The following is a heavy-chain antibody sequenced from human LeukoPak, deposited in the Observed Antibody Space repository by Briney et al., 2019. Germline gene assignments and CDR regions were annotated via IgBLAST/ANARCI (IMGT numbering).Heavy chain of an antibody. CDR3: ARTVSAYYFNA. V-gene: IGHV4-59*01. CDR1: GGSIKGYY. D-gene: IGHD2/OR15-2a*01. Sequence: SETLSLTCTVSGGSIKGYYWSWIRQPPGKGLEWIGYVAYSGATNYNLSFKSRVTISLDTSKTQFSLKLSSVTAADTAFYYCARTVSAYYFNAWGPGTLVTVSS. CDR2: VAYSGAT. J-gene: IGHJ5*02.